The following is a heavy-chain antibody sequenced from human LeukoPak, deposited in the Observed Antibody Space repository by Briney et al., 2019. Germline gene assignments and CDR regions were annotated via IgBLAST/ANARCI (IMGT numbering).Heavy chain of an antibody. CDR3: ARGITGMYYYGP. CDR1: GFTFDDYA. CDR2: ISWNSGSI. Sequence: PGRSLRLSCAASGFTFDDYAMHWVRQAPGKGLEWVSGISWNSGSIGYADSVKGRFTISRDNAKDTLYLQINSLRAEDTAVYYCARGITGMYYYGPWGQGTLVTVSS. D-gene: IGHD3-10*01. J-gene: IGHJ5*02. V-gene: IGHV3-9*01.